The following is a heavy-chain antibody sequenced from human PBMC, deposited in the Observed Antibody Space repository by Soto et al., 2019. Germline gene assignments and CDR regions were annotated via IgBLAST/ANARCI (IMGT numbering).Heavy chain of an antibody. V-gene: IGHV4-30-4*01. CDR2: IYYSGST. J-gene: IGHJ6*02. CDR1: GGSISSGDSY. Sequence: SETLSLTCTVSGGSISSGDSYWSWIRQSPGKGLEWIGYIYYSGSTYYNPSLRSRVTISVDTSKNQFSLKLNSVTAADTAVYFCAREGAASRSYYYGTDVWGQGTTVTVSS. CDR3: AREGAASRSYYYGTDV. D-gene: IGHD3-16*01.